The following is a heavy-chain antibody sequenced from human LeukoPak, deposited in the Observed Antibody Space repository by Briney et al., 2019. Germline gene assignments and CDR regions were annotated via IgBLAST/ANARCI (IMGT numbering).Heavy chain of an antibody. CDR2: IYRGGST. Sequence: GGSLRLSCAASGFTVSSNYMNWVRQAPGKGLEWVSVIYRGGSTYYADSVKGRFTISRDTSKNTVYLQMNSLRAEDTAVYYCARGGARQQLVENYFDYWGQGTLVTASS. CDR3: ARGGARQQLVENYFDY. J-gene: IGHJ4*02. V-gene: IGHV3-53*01. CDR1: GFTVSSNY. D-gene: IGHD6-13*01.